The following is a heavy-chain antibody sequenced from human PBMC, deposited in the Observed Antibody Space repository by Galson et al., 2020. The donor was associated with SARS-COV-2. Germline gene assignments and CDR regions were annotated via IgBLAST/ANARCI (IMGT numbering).Heavy chain of an antibody. CDR2: INHGGTN. Sequence: SETLSLTCAVYGGSFSGYYWSWIRQAPGKGLEGIGAINHGGTNNNNPSLKSRLTMSCDTSKNQFSLRLRSVTAAETAVYYCARGHRGVVPSPVLGLGPYYSYFYMDVWGKGTTVTVSS. CDR1: GGSFSGYY. J-gene: IGHJ6*03. CDR3: ARGHRGVVPSPVLGLGPYYSYFYMDV. D-gene: IGHD2-2*02. V-gene: IGHV4-34*01.